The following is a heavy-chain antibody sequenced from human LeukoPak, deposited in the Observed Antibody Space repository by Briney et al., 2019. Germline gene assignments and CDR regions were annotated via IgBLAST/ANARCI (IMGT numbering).Heavy chain of an antibody. CDR2: ISSSSSYI. J-gene: IGHJ4*02. D-gene: IGHD2-15*01. Sequence: GGSLRLSCAASGFTFSSYSMNWVRQAPGKGLEWVSSISSSSSYIYYADSVKGRFTISRDNAKNSLYLQMNSLRAEDTAVYYCARDRFPVVVVAATGLYGYWGQGTLVTVSS. V-gene: IGHV3-21*01. CDR3: ARDRFPVVVVAATGLYGY. CDR1: GFTFSSYS.